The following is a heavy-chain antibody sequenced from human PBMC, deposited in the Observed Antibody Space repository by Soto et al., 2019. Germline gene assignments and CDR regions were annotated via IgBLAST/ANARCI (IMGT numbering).Heavy chain of an antibody. D-gene: IGHD2-2*01. CDR3: ASARYCSSTSCYSFFYGMDV. CDR2: ISSSGSTI. J-gene: IGHJ6*02. CDR1: GFTFSSYE. Sequence: PGGSLRLSCAASGFTFSSYEMNWVRQAPGKGLEWVSYISSSGSTIYYADSVKGRFTISRDNAKNSLYLQMNSLRAEDTAVYYCASARYCSSTSCYSFFYGMDVWGQGTTVTVSS. V-gene: IGHV3-48*03.